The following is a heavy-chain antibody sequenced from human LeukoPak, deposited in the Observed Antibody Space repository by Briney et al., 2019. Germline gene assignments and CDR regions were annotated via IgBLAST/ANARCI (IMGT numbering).Heavy chain of an antibody. CDR1: GFTFSNYM. J-gene: IGHJ4*02. D-gene: IGHD1-20*01. V-gene: IGHV3-74*01. Sequence: GGSLRLSCAASGFTFSNYMMLWVRQAPGKGLVWVSRIKSDGITITYADSVKGRFTISRDNAKNTLYLQMNSLRAEDTAVYYCLRDLNWSLDQWGQGTLVTVSS. CDR3: LRDLNWSLDQ. CDR2: IKSDGITI.